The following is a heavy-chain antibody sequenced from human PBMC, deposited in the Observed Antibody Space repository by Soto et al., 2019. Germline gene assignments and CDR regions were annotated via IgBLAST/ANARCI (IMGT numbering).Heavy chain of an antibody. CDR1: VFTFSSYS. J-gene: IGHJ4*02. CDR2: ISTTSSSI. Sequence: GWSLRLSCASSVFTFSSYSMNWVRQAPGKGLEWISYISTTSSSIYYADSVKGRFTISRDNAKNSLFLQMNSLRDEDTAVYYCARKGVAFDYWGQGALVTVSS. V-gene: IGHV3-48*02. D-gene: IGHD3-3*01. CDR3: ARKGVAFDY.